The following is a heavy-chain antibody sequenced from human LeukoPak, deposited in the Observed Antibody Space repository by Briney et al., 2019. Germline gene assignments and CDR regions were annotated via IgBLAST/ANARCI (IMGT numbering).Heavy chain of an antibody. J-gene: IGHJ4*02. CDR2: ISWNSDDI. V-gene: IGHV3-9*01. Sequence: PGGSLRLSCAVSGFVFDDYAMHWVRHSPGKGLEWVSGISWNSDDIDYADSVKGRFTISRDNARNSLYLQMKSLRPEDTAFYYCVKAHRGANTWNYFDCWGQGTLVTVSS. CDR3: VKAHRGANTWNYFDC. D-gene: IGHD4/OR15-4a*01. CDR1: GFVFDDYA.